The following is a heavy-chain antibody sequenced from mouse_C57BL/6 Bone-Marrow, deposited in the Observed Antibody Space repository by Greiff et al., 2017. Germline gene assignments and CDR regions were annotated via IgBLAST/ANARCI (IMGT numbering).Heavy chain of an antibody. Sequence: VQLQQSGAELARPGASVKLSCKASGYTFTSYGISWVKQRTGQGLEWIGEIYPRSGNTYYNEKFKGKATLTADKSSSTAYMELRSLTSEDSAVYFCARPDWFAYWGQGTLVTVSA. V-gene: IGHV1-81*01. CDR1: GYTFTSYG. J-gene: IGHJ3*01. CDR3: ARPDWFAY. CDR2: IYPRSGNT.